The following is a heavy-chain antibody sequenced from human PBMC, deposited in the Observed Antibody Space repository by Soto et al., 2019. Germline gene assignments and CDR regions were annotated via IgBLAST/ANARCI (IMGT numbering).Heavy chain of an antibody. CDR1: GGTFSSYA. D-gene: IGHD2-15*01. Sequence: QVQLVQSGAEVKKPGSSVKVSCKASGGTFSSYAISWVRQAHGQGLEWMGGIIPIFGTANYAQKFQGRVTITADESTSTAYMELSSLRSEDTAVYYCARHCSGGSCYSNSAFDIWGQGTMVTVSS. V-gene: IGHV1-69*01. CDR3: ARHCSGGSCYSNSAFDI. J-gene: IGHJ3*02. CDR2: IIPIFGTA.